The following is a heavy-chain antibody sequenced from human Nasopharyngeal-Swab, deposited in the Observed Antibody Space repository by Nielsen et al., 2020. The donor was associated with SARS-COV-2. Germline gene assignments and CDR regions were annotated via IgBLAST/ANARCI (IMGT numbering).Heavy chain of an antibody. V-gene: IGHV3-30*18. CDR2: ISYDGSNK. J-gene: IGHJ3*02. Sequence: WIRQPPGKGLEWVAVISYDGSNKYYADSVKGRFTISRDNSKNTLYLQMNSLTAEDTALYYWAKVHRIAAGAFDIWGQGTMVTVSS. CDR3: AKVHRIAAGAFDI. D-gene: IGHD6-13*01.